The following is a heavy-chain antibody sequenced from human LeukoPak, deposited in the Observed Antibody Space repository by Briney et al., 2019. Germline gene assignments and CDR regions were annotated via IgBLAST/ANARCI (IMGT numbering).Heavy chain of an antibody. CDR1: GYSFTKHW. D-gene: IGHD4-11*01. CDR3: AKTDRFTITTMIDF. Sequence: GESLQISCKASGYSFTKHWIGWVRQMPGKGLEWMGVIYPGDSDTRYSPSFQGRVTISVDKSISTAYLQWSSLKASDTATYYCAKTDRFTITTMIDFWGQGTVVTVSS. V-gene: IGHV5-51*01. CDR2: IYPGDSDT. J-gene: IGHJ4*02.